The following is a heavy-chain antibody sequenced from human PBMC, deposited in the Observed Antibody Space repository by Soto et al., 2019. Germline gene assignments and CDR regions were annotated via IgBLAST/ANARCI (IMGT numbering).Heavy chain of an antibody. CDR2: INAGNGNT. J-gene: IGHJ4*02. CDR1: GYTFTSYA. CDR3: ARDSSGWSRFDC. D-gene: IGHD6-19*01. Sequence: ASVKLSCKASGYTFTSYAMHWVRQAPGQRLEWIGWINAGNGNTKYSQKFQGRVTITRDTSASTAYMELSSLRSEDTAVYYCARDSSGWSRFDCWGQGTLVTVSS. V-gene: IGHV1-3*01.